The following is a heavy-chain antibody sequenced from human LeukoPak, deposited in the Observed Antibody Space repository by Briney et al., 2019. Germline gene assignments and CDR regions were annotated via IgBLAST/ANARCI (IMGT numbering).Heavy chain of an antibody. CDR3: ARGLAAPRLAYYFDY. V-gene: IGHV3-33*01. D-gene: IGHD6-6*01. CDR1: GFTFSSYG. Sequence: PGGSLRLSCAASGFTFSSYGMHWVRQAPGKGLEWVSVIWYDGGNKYYADSVKGRFTISRDNSKNTLYLQMNSLRAEDTAVYYCARGLAAPRLAYYFDYWGQGTLVTVSS. CDR2: IWYDGGNK. J-gene: IGHJ4*02.